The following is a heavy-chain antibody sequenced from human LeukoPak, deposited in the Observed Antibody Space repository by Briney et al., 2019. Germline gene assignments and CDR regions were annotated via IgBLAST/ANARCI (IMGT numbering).Heavy chain of an antibody. Sequence: PGGSLRLSCAASGFTFNNQWMCWVRQAPGKGLEWVANIKQDGSEKFYVDSVKGRFTISRDNAKNSLYLQMNSLRAEDTAVYYCARDELWTVVEPALDYWGQGTLVTVSS. D-gene: IGHD2-2*01. V-gene: IGHV3-7*01. CDR1: GFTFNNQW. CDR3: ARDELWTVVEPALDY. CDR2: IKQDGSEK. J-gene: IGHJ4*02.